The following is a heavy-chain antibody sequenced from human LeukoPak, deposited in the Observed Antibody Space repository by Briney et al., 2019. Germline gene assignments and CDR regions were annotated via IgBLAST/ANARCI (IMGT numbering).Heavy chain of an antibody. D-gene: IGHD6-19*01. CDR2: IYSGGST. J-gene: IGHJ4*02. Sequence: GGSLRLSCAASGFTVSSNYMGWVRQAPGKGLEWVSVIYSGGSTYYADSVKGRFTISRDNSKNTLYLQMNSLRAEDTAVYYCARDYRAVAGTYFFDYWGQGTLVTVSS. V-gene: IGHV3-53*05. CDR3: ARDYRAVAGTYFFDY. CDR1: GFTVSSNY.